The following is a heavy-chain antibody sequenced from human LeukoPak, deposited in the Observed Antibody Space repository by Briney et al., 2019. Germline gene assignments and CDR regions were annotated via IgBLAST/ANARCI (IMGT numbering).Heavy chain of an antibody. CDR3: ARDRAPGSSTMFDY. V-gene: IGHV4-4*07. CDR1: GGSIISYY. D-gene: IGHD2-2*01. CDR2: VYTSGST. J-gene: IGHJ4*02. Sequence: SETLSLTCTVSGGSIISYYWSWIRQPAGKGLEWIGRVYTSGSTNYNPSLKSRVTMSVDTSENQFSLKLSSVTAADTAVYYCARDRAPGSSTMFDYWGQGTLVTVSS.